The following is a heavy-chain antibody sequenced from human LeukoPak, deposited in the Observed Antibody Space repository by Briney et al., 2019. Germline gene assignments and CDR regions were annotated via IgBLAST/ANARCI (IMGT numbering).Heavy chain of an antibody. CDR1: GFTFSNYW. CDR2: INSDGSST. J-gene: IGHJ4*02. D-gene: IGHD4-17*01. CDR3: AKGGATVIDY. Sequence: PGGSLRLSCPASGFTFSNYWMHWVRQAPGKGLVWVSRINSDGSSTTSADSVKSRFIISRNNATNTLYLQMNSLRAEDTAVYYCAKGGATVIDYWGQGTLVTVSS. V-gene: IGHV3-74*01.